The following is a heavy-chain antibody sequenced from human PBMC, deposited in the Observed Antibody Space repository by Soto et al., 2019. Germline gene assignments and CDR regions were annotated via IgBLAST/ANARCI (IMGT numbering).Heavy chain of an antibody. V-gene: IGHV1-69*06. J-gene: IGHJ6*02. CDR3: ASPYCTNGVCYRPYYYYGMDV. CDR1: GGTFSSYA. CDR2: IIPIFGTA. Sequence: QVQLVQSGAEVKKPGSSVKVSCKASGGTFSSYAISWVRQAPGQGLEWMGGIIPIFGTANYAQKFQGRVTITADKSTGTAYMELSSLRSEDTAVYYCASPYCTNGVCYRPYYYYGMDVWGQGTTVTVSS. D-gene: IGHD2-8*01.